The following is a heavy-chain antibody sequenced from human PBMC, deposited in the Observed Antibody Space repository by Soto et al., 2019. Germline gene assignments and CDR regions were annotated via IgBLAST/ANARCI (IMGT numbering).Heavy chain of an antibody. CDR2: IWYDGSNK. J-gene: IGHJ4*02. V-gene: IGHV3-33*01. CDR3: ARDLRTLYALPDY. D-gene: IGHD2-8*01. CDR1: GFTFSSYG. Sequence: GGSLRLSCAASGFTFSSYGMHWVRQAPGKGLEWVAVIWYDGSNKYYADSVKGRFTISRDNSKNTLYLQMNSLRAEDTAVYYCARDLRTLYALPDYWGQGTLVTVSS.